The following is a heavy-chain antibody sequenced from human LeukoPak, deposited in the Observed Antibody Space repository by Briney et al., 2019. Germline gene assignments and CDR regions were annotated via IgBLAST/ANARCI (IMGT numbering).Heavy chain of an antibody. Sequence: SQTLSLTCAISGDRVSSNTAAWNWIRQSPSRGLEWLGRALYRSQWYNDYAESVRGRITVNPDTSKNQVSLQLNSVTPEDTAVYYCARGGSFAFDYWGQGTLLTVSS. CDR2: ALYRSQWYN. CDR3: ARGGSFAFDY. J-gene: IGHJ4*02. V-gene: IGHV6-1*01. CDR1: GDRVSSNTAA. D-gene: IGHD6-13*01.